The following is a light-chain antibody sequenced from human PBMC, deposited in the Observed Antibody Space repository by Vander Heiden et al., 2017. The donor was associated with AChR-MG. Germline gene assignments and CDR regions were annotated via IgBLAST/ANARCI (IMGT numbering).Light chain of an antibody. CDR2: GNA. Sequence: QSALTQEASVSGTVGQKVTLSCTGDSNNVGRYAVAWYQQISHGSPKTVMFGNALPSGVPDRFSGSKSGTTASLTILGLKPEDEGDYYCSTWDLRLSAVVFGGGTQVTVL. V-gene: IGLV1-44*01. J-gene: IGLJ2*01. CDR3: STWDLRLSAVV. CDR1: SNNVGRYA.